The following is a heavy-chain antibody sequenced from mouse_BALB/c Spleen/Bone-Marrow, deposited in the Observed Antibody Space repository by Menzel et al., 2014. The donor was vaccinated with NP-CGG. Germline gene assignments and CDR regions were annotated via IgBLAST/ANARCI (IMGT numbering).Heavy chain of an antibody. CDR1: GFNIKDTY. J-gene: IGHJ3*01. Sequence: SGAELVKPGASVKLSCTASGFNIKDTYMHWVRQRPEQGLEWIGRIDPANGNTKYDPKFQGKATITADTSSNTAYLQLSSLTSEDTAVYYCASYYYSRSSFTYWGQGTLVTVSA. CDR2: IDPANGNT. V-gene: IGHV14-3*02. D-gene: IGHD1-1*01. CDR3: ASYYYSRSSFTY.